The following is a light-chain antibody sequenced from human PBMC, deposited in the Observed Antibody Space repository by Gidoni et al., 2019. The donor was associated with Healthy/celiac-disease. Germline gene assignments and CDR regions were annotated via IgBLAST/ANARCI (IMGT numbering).Light chain of an antibody. CDR2: GAS. Sequence: EIVLTQPPGTLSWSPGERATLSCRASQSVSSSYLAWSQQKPGQAPRLLIYGASSRATGIPDRFSGSGSGTDFTLTISRLEPEDFAVYYCQQYGSSPRTFGQGTKVEIK. V-gene: IGKV3-20*01. CDR3: QQYGSSPRT. CDR1: QSVSSSY. J-gene: IGKJ1*01.